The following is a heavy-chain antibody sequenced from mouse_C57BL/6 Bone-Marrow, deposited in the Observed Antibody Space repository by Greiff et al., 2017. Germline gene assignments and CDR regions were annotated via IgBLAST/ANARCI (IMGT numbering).Heavy chain of an antibody. J-gene: IGHJ2*01. CDR2: ISPRSGNT. CDR1: GYTFTSYG. CDR3: ARSGRWPPGGY. Sequence: LQESGAELARPGASVKLSCKASGYTFTSYGISWVKQRTGQGLEWIGEISPRSGNTYYNEKFKGKATLTADKSSSTAYMELRSLTSEDSAVYFCARSGRWPPGGYWGQGTTLTVSS. V-gene: IGHV1-81*01. D-gene: IGHD2-3*01.